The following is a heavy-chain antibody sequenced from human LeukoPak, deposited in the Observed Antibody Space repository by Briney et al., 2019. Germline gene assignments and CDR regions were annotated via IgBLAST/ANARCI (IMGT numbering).Heavy chain of an antibody. CDR3: VRDEIEELGIFGY. Sequence: ASVKVSCKASGYTFTNYAMNWVRQAPGQGLEWMGWINTNTGNPTYAQGLTGRFVFSLDTSVSTAYLQISSLKAEDTAVYYCVRDEIEELGIFGYWGQGTLVTVSS. V-gene: IGHV7-4-1*02. CDR2: INTNTGNP. J-gene: IGHJ4*02. CDR1: GYTFTNYA. D-gene: IGHD3-3*01.